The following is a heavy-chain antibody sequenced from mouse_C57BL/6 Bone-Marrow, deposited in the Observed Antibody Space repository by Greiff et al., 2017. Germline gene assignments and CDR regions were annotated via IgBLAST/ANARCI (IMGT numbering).Heavy chain of an antibody. Sequence: QVQLQQPGTELVKPGASVKLSCKASGYTFTSYWMHWVKQRPGQGLEWIGNINPSNGGTNYNEKFKSKATLPVDKSSSTAYMQLISRTSEVSAVYYCAWALVLRGDYWGQGTSVTVSS. V-gene: IGHV1-53*01. CDR3: AWALVLRGDY. CDR2: INPSNGGT. D-gene: IGHD1-1*01. CDR1: GYTFTSYW. J-gene: IGHJ4*01.